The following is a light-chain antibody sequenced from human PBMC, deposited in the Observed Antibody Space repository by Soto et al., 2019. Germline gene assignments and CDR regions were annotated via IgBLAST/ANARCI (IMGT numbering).Light chain of an antibody. CDR2: MAS. CDR1: QSISIW. Sequence: DIQMTQSPSTLSASVGDRVTITCRASQSISIWLAWYQQKPGKAPKLLIYMASRLESGVPSRFSGSGSGTEFTLTISSLQPDDFATYYCQRYSSYSRAFGQGTKVEIK. J-gene: IGKJ1*01. V-gene: IGKV1-5*03. CDR3: QRYSSYSRA.